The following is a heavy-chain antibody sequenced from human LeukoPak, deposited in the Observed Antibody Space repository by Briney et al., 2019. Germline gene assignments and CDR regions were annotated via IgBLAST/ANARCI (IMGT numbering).Heavy chain of an antibody. CDR1: GGSVSSGSYY. V-gene: IGHV4-61*01. Sequence: KPSETLSLTCTVSGGSVSSGSYYWSWIRQPPGKGLEWIGYIYYSGSTNYSPSLKSRVTISVDTSKNQFSLKLSSVTAADTAVYYCARDRYDYGGLPAGYGMDVWGQGTTVTVSS. J-gene: IGHJ6*02. D-gene: IGHD4-23*01. CDR2: IYYSGST. CDR3: ARDRYDYGGLPAGYGMDV.